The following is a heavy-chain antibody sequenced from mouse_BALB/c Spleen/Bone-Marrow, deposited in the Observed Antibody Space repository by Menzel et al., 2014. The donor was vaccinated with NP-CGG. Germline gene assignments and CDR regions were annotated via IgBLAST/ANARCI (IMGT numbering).Heavy chain of an antibody. CDR1: GYTFTSYW. CDR2: INPSTGYT. V-gene: IGHV1-7*01. Sequence: LVESGAELAKPGASVKMSCKASGYTFTSYWMHWVKQRPGQGLEWIGYINPSTGYTEYNQKFKDKATLTADKSSSTAYMQLSSLTSEDSAVYYCAREGDYDGFAYWGQGTLVTVSA. CDR3: AREGDYDGFAY. J-gene: IGHJ3*01. D-gene: IGHD2-4*01.